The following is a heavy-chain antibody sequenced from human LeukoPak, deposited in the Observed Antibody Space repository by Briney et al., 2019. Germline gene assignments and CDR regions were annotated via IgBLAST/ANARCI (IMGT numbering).Heavy chain of an antibody. D-gene: IGHD3-10*01. CDR2: IYYSGST. V-gene: IGHV4-59*01. CDR1: GGSISSYY. CDR3: ARDQDTGSYGSLFDY. Sequence: SETLSLTCTVSGGSISSYYWSWVRQPPGKWLEWIGYIYYSGSTNYNPSLKSRVTISVDTSKNQFSLKLSSVTAADTAVYYCARDQDTGSYGSLFDYWGQGTLVTVSS. J-gene: IGHJ4*02.